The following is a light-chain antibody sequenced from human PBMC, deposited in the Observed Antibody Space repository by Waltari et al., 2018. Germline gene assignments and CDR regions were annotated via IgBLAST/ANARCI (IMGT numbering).Light chain of an antibody. CDR3: QSSDSSLRVV. CDR2: GNN. Sequence: QSGLTQPPSVSGAPGQRVTISCTGSSSNIGAGYDVHWYRQLPGTTPQLLFYGNNNRPSGVPDRFSGAKSGTSASLAITGLQAEDEADYYCQSSDSSLRVVFGGGTRLTVL. CDR1: SSNIGAGYD. J-gene: IGLJ2*01. V-gene: IGLV1-40*01.